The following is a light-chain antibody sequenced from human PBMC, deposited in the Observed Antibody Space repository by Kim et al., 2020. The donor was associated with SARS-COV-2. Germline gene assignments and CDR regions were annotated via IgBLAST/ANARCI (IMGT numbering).Light chain of an antibody. CDR3: ATWDAGLSGPV. V-gene: IGLV1-47*01. CDR2: MDD. Sequence: GRTVTISGSGSDSNVGSHYVYWFQHLPGSAPNLLIYMDDQRPSGVPDRFSGSRSGTSASLAISGLRPEDDADYHCATWDAGLSGPVFGGGTQLTVL. J-gene: IGLJ3*02. CDR1: DSNVGSHY.